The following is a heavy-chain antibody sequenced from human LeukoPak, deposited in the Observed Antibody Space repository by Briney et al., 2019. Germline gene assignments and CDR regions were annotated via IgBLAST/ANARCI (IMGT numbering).Heavy chain of an antibody. CDR2: ISSSSYI. V-gene: IGHV3-21*01. Sequence: PGGSLRLSCAASGFTFSSYSMNWVRQAPGKGLEWVSSISSSSYIYYADSVKGRFTISRDNAKNSLYLQMNSLRAEDTAVYYCARGGPWELLLDYWGQGTLVTVSS. D-gene: IGHD1-26*01. CDR1: GFTFSSYS. J-gene: IGHJ4*02. CDR3: ARGGPWELLLDY.